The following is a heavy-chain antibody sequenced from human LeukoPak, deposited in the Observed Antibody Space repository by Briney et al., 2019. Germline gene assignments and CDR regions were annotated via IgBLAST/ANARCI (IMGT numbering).Heavy chain of an antibody. CDR2: IIPIFGTA. D-gene: IGHD2-15*01. V-gene: IGHV1-69*13. Sequence: SVTVSCKASGGTFSIYAISWVRQAPGQGLEWMGGIIPIFGTANYAQKFQGRVTITADESTSTAYMELSSLRSEDTAVYYCARLRFYCSGGSCRWGYYFDYWGQGTLVTVSS. J-gene: IGHJ4*02. CDR3: ARLRFYCSGGSCRWGYYFDY. CDR1: GGTFSIYA.